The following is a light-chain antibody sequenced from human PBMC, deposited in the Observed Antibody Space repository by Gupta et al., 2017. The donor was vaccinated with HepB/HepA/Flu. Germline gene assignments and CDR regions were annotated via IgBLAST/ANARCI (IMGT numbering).Light chain of an antibody. CDR1: QGISSW. CDR3: QQDNSFTH. V-gene: IGKV1D-12*01. CDR2: AAS. Sequence: DIQMTQSPSSVSASVGDRVTITCRASQGISSWLAWYQQKPGKAPKLMIYAASRVQSGVTSRFSGSGWETDFTLTSSCRQHEDFANYYGQQDNSFTHFGHGTKVDIK. J-gene: IGKJ3*01.